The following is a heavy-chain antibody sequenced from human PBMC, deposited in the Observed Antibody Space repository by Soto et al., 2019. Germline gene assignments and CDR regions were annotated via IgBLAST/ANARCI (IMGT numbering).Heavy chain of an antibody. Sequence: SETLSLTCTVSGGSISSYYWSWIRQPAGKGLEWIGRIYTSGSTNYNPSLKSRVTMSVDTSKNQFSLKLSSVTAADTAVYYCARDSRPDYGDRLRYYYYYGMDVWGQGTTVTVSS. CDR2: IYTSGST. V-gene: IGHV4-4*07. CDR3: ARDSRPDYGDRLRYYYYYGMDV. CDR1: GGSISSYY. J-gene: IGHJ6*02. D-gene: IGHD4-17*01.